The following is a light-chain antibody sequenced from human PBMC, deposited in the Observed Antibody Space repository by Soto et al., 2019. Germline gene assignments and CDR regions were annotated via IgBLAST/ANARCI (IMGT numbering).Light chain of an antibody. V-gene: IGKV3-11*01. Sequence: EIVLTQSPATLSLSPGERATLSCRASQSVSSYLAWYQQKPGQAPRLLIYDASNRATGIPARFSGSGSGTDFTLTISSLEPDDFAVFYCQQSSTWPPAMYTFGQGTKREFK. CDR2: DAS. CDR1: QSVSSY. J-gene: IGKJ2*01. CDR3: QQSSTWPPAMYT.